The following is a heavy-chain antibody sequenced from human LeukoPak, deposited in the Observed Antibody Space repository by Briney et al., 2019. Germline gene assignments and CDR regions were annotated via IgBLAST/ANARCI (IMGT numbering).Heavy chain of an antibody. Sequence: SGTLSLTCAVPGGSISSSNWWSWVRQPPGKGLEWIGEIYHSGSTNYNPSLKSRVTISVDKSKNQFSLKLSSVTAADTAVYYCARVMITFGGVPTYYFDYWGQGTLVTVSS. D-gene: IGHD3-16*01. CDR1: GGSISSSNW. J-gene: IGHJ4*02. CDR3: ARVMITFGGVPTYYFDY. CDR2: IYHSGST. V-gene: IGHV4-4*02.